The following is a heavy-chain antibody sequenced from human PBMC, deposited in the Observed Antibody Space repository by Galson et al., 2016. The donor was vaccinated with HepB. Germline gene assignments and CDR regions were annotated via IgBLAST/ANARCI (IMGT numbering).Heavy chain of an antibody. CDR2: IDGGGSP. Sequence: SLRLCCAASGFTVSSKYMSWVRQAPGKGLEWVSVIDGGGSPYYADSVKGRFTISRDSARNTLLLQMTSLRAEDTAIYYCASDYYHYYYYYAMDVWGQGTTVTVSS. CDR3: ASDYYHYYYYYAMDV. V-gene: IGHV3-53*01. CDR1: GFTVSSKY. D-gene: IGHD3-10*01. J-gene: IGHJ6*02.